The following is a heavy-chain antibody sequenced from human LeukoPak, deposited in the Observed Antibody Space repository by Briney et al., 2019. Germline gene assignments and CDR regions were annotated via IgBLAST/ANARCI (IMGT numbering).Heavy chain of an antibody. J-gene: IGHJ4*02. CDR1: GFTFGDYA. CDR2: IRSKAYGGTT. CDR3: TRVPNTYYYGSGSYYPPDY. V-gene: IGHV3-49*04. D-gene: IGHD3-10*01. Sequence: GGSLRLSCTASGFTFGDYAMSWVRQAPGKGLEWVGFIRSKAYGGTTEYAASVKGRFTISRDDSKSIAYLQMNSLKTEDTAVYYCTRVPNTYYYGSGSYYPPDYWGQGTLVTVSS.